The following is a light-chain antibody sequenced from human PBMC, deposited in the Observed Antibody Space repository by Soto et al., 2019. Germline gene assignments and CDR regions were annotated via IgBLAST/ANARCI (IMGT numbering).Light chain of an antibody. J-gene: IGKJ4*01. CDR2: DAS. CDR3: QQFSSYPLT. CDR1: QNLSSGY. V-gene: IGKV3-20*01. Sequence: IVFPQSPGTLSLSPGERATLSCRASQNLSSGYLAWYQQKPGQAPRLLIYDASSRATGIPDRFSGGGSGTDFTLTISRLEPEDFAVYYCQQFSSYPLTFGGGTKVDIK.